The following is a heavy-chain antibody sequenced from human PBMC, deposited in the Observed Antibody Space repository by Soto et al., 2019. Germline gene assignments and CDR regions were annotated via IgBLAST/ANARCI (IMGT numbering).Heavy chain of an antibody. D-gene: IGHD2-15*01. CDR2: IYYSGST. J-gene: IGHJ6*03. Sequence: SATLSLTCTVSGGSISSYYWSWIRQPPGKGLEWIGTIYYSGSTYYNPSLKSRVTMSVDTSKNQFSLKLSSVTAADTAVYYCARQSCSGSSCYAGYMDVWGKGTTVTVSS. CDR3: ARQSCSGSSCYAGYMDV. V-gene: IGHV4-59*04. CDR1: GGSISSYY.